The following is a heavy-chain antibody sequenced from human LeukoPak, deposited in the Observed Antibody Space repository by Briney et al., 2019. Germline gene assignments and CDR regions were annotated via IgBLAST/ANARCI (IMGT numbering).Heavy chain of an antibody. Sequence: PGRSLRLSCAASGFTFSSYGMHWVRQAPGKGLEWVAVIWYDGSNKYYADSVKGRFTISRDNSKNTLYLQMNSLRAEDTAVYYCARDTQQRSGTGGMDVWGQGTTVTVSS. CDR2: IWYDGSNK. CDR1: GFTFSSYG. CDR3: ARDTQQRSGTGGMDV. V-gene: IGHV3-33*01. D-gene: IGHD3-10*01. J-gene: IGHJ6*02.